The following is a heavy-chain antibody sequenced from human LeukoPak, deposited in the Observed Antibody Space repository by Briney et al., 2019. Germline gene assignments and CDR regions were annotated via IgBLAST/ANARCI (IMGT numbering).Heavy chain of an antibody. D-gene: IGHD2-2*02. CDR3: ARDRNPSDIVVVPAAIDAGWFDP. Sequence: SVKVSCKASGGTFSSYAISWVRQAPGQGLEWMGGIIPIFGTANYAQTFQGRVTITADESTSTAYMELSSLRSEDTAVYYCARDRNPSDIVVVPAAIDAGWFDPWGQGTLVTVSS. V-gene: IGHV1-69*13. J-gene: IGHJ5*02. CDR2: IIPIFGTA. CDR1: GGTFSSYA.